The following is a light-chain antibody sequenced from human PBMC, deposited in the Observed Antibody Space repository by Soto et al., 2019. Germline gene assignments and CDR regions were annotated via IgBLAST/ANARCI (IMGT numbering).Light chain of an antibody. Sequence: EVVMEQSAATLSVSPGERATLSCRASQSVSSNLAWYQQKPGQAPRLLIYDASTRATGIPARFSGSGSGTEFTLTINSLQSEDFAVYFCQQFNMWPITFGQGTRLEIK. J-gene: IGKJ5*01. CDR2: DAS. CDR3: QQFNMWPIT. V-gene: IGKV3-15*01. CDR1: QSVSSN.